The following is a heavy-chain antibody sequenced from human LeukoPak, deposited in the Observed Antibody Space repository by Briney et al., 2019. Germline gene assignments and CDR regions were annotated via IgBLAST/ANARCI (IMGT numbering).Heavy chain of an antibody. CDR1: GGSISSDTCY. Sequence: SQTLSLTCTVSGGSISSDTCYWSWIRQPAGKGLEWIGRIYTSGSTNYNPSLKSRVTISVDTSKNQFSLKLSSVTAADTAVYYCARASNYYDSSGYYYFDYWGQGALVTVSS. CDR3: ARASNYYDSSGYYYFDY. D-gene: IGHD3-22*01. V-gene: IGHV4-61*02. J-gene: IGHJ4*02. CDR2: IYTSGST.